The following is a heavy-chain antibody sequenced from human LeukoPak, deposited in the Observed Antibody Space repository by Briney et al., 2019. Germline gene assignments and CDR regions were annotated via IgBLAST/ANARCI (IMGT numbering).Heavy chain of an antibody. J-gene: IGHJ4*02. V-gene: IGHV3-7*05. CDR2: VKQDGRAT. D-gene: IGHD3-10*01. CDR3: AKDSYASGSHGD. Sequence: GGSLRLSCAASGFTFSSYWMHWVRQAPGKGLEWVANVKQDGRATYYGDSVKGRFTISRDNAQNSLYLQMNSLRAEDTAVYYCAKDSYASGSHGDWGQGTLVTVSS. CDR1: GFTFSSYW.